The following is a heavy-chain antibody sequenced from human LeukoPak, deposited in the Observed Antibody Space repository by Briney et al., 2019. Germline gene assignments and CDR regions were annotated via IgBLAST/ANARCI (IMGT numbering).Heavy chain of an antibody. V-gene: IGHV3-7*04. CDR2: IERDGSEK. CDR3: ARDQWPLPYDY. D-gene: IGHD6-19*01. CDR1: RFTFSRYR. J-gene: IGHJ4*02. Sequence: GGSLRLSCAASRFTFSRYRMSWVPQAPGKGREWVANIERDGSEKHYVDSVKGRFTISRDNAKHSLYLLMNSLRAEDTAVYYCARDQWPLPYDYWGQGTLVTVSS.